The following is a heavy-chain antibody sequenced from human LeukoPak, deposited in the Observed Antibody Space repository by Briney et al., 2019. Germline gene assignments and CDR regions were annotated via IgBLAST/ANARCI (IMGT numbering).Heavy chain of an antibody. V-gene: IGHV1-2*02. J-gene: IGHJ6*03. CDR3: ARDRPYYDFWSGYYPHDYYMDV. Sequence: ASVKVSCKASGYIFTCYYMHWVRQAPGQGLEWVGWLSPNSGGTNYAQKFQGRVTMTRDTSISTAFMELSRLRSDDTAVYYCARDRPYYDFWSGYYPHDYYMDVWGKGTTVTVSS. CDR2: LSPNSGGT. CDR1: GYIFTCYY. D-gene: IGHD3-3*01.